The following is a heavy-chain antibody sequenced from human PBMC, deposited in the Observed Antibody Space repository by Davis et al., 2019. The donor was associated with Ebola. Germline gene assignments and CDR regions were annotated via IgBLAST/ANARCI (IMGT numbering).Heavy chain of an antibody. J-gene: IGHJ5*02. CDR3: ARLVFLEWLYPSFDP. Sequence: AASVKVSCKASGYTFTSYGISWVRQAPGQGLEWMGWISAYNGNTNYAQKLQGRVTMTTDTSTSTAYMELRSLRSDDTAVYYCARLVFLEWLYPSFDPWGQGTLVTVSS. CDR1: GYTFTSYG. V-gene: IGHV1-18*01. D-gene: IGHD3-3*01. CDR2: ISAYNGNT.